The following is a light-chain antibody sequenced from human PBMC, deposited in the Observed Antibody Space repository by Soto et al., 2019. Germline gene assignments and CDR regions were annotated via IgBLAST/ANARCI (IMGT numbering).Light chain of an antibody. CDR1: SSDVGGYNY. Sequence: QSVLTQPRSVSGSPGQSVTISCTGSSSDVGGYNYVSWYQQHPGKAPKLMIYEVSNRPSGVSNRFSGSKSGNTASLTISGLQAEDEADYYCSSYTSSSTRVFGTGTRSPS. CDR3: SSYTSSSTRV. V-gene: IGLV2-14*01. CDR2: EVS. J-gene: IGLJ1*01.